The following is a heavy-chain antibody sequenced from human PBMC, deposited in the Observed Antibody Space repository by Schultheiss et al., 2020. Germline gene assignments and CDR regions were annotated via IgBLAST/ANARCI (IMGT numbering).Heavy chain of an antibody. CDR3: ARDRSSSWYRGDDAFDI. CDR2: ISYDGSNK. D-gene: IGHD6-13*01. CDR1: GFTFSSYG. V-gene: IGHV3-30*03. Sequence: GGSLRLSCAASGFTFSSYGMHWVRQAPGKGLEWVAVISYDGSNKYYADSVKGRFTISRDNSKNSLYLQMNSLRAEDTAVYYCARDRSSSWYRGDDAFDIWGQGTMVTVSS. J-gene: IGHJ3*02.